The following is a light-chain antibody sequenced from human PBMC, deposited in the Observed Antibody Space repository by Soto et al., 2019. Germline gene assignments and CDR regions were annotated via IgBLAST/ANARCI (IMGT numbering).Light chain of an antibody. CDR3: QQYDRSPLT. CDR2: AAS. J-gene: IGKJ3*01. Sequence: EIVLTQSPSTLSLSPGDTATLSCGASQSVTNNLVAWYQQQPGLAPRLLIYAASRRATGIPDRFRGSGSGTDFTLTIRSLEAEDFAVYYCQQYDRSPLTFGPGTKLEIK. CDR1: QSVTNNL. V-gene: IGKV3D-20*01.